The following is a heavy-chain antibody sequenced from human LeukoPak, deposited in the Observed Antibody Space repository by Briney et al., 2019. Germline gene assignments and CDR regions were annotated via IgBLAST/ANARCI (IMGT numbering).Heavy chain of an antibody. CDR1: GYTFTSYY. CDR3: AKDISGSWSIDY. Sequence: SCKASGYTFTSYYMHWVRQAPGKGLEWVAFIRYDGSNKYYADSVKGRFTISRDNSKNTLYLQMNSLRAEDTAVYYCAKDISGSWSIDYWGQGTLVTVSS. V-gene: IGHV3-30*02. D-gene: IGHD6-13*01. CDR2: IRYDGSNK. J-gene: IGHJ4*02.